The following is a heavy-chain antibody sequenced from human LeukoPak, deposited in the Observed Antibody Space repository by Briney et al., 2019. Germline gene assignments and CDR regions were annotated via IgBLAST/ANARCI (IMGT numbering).Heavy chain of an antibody. CDR3: ATTPREYSSTWYYFDY. CDR1: GYSISSGYY. J-gene: IGHJ4*02. V-gene: IGHV4-38-2*02. CDR2: IYHSGST. Sequence: SESLSLTCTVSGYSISSGYYWGWIRQSPGKRLERIGSIYHSGSTYYNPSLKSRVTMSVDTSKKQFSLILSSVTAADTAVYYCATTPREYSSTWYYFDYWGQGILVTVSS. D-gene: IGHD6-13*01.